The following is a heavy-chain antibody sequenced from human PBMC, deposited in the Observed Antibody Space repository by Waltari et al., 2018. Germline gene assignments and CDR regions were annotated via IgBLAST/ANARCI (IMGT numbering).Heavy chain of an antibody. CDR1: GGSISSGSYY. D-gene: IGHD4-17*01. CDR2: SYPSGST. CDR3: ARLGLGTVTTWGAFDI. Sequence: QVQLQESGPGLVKPSQTLSLTCTVSGGSISSGSYYWSWIRQPAGKGLEWIGYSYPSGSTNYNPSLMSRVTISVDTSKNQFSLKLSSVTAADTAVYYCARLGLGTVTTWGAFDIWGQGTMVTVSS. J-gene: IGHJ3*02. V-gene: IGHV4-61*09.